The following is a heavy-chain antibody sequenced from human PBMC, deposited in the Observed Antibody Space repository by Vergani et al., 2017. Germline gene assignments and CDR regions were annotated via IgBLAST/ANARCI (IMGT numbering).Heavy chain of an antibody. V-gene: IGHV4-59*01. D-gene: IGHD6-6*01. CDR2: IYYSGST. CDR3: AREGYSSSSFDY. CDR1: GGSISSYY. Sequence: QVQLQESGPGLVKPSETLSLTCTVSGGSISSYYWSWIRQPPGKGLEWIGYIYYSGSTNYNPSLKSRVTISVDTSKNQFSLKLSSVTAADTAVYYCAREGYSSSSFDYWDQGTLVTVSS. J-gene: IGHJ4*02.